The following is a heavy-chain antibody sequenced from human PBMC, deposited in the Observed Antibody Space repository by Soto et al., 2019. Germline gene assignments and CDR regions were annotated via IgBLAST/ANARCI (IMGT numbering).Heavy chain of an antibody. CDR1: GFTFSGFS. CDR3: AREADFASSGYVLDY. CDR2: VTSSPSSM. J-gene: IGHJ4*02. D-gene: IGHD5-12*01. Sequence: GGSLRLSCAASGFTFSGFSMNWVRQAPGKGLEWVSSVTSSPSSMFYADSVKGRFTISRDDAKDSVFLQMNSLRADDTAVYYCAREADFASSGYVLDYWGLGTLVTVSS. V-gene: IGHV3-21*01.